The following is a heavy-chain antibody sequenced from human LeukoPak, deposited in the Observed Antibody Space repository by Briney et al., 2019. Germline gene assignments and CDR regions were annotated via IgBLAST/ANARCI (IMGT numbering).Heavy chain of an antibody. CDR1: GGSISSGDYY. Sequence: SETLSLTCTVSGGSISSGDYYWSWIRQPPGKGLEWIGYIYYSGSTYYNPSLKSRVTISVDTSKNQFSLKLSSVTAADTAVYYCARGTLGSWGLYSFYFDYWGQGTLVTVSS. V-gene: IGHV4-30-4*01. CDR3: ARGTLGSWGLYSFYFDY. D-gene: IGHD2-15*01. J-gene: IGHJ4*02. CDR2: IYYSGST.